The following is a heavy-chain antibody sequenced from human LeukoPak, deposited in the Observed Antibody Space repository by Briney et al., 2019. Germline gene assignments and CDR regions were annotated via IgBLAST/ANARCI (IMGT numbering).Heavy chain of an antibody. CDR2: IYYSGST. V-gene: IGHV4-59*08. J-gene: IGHJ4*02. Sequence: SETLSLTCTVSGGSISPLYWSWLRQPPGKGLEWIAYIYYSGSTSYNPSLKSRVAISVDTSNNQVSLKLSSVTAADTAVYYCARHGYCSGGSCYWDYWGQGTLVTVSS. D-gene: IGHD2-15*01. CDR3: ARHGYCSGGSCYWDY. CDR1: GGSISPLY.